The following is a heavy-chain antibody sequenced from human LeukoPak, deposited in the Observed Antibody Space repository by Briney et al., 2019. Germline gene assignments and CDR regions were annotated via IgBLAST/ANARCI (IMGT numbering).Heavy chain of an antibody. D-gene: IGHD6-13*01. J-gene: IGHJ3*02. CDR3: SRRSRAAAGGAFDI. CDR2: LRYSGST. Sequence: SETLSLTCTVSGDSISPYYWGGIRQPPGKGLECIGYLRYSGSTNYNPSLKSRVTISVDTSKNQFSLKLSSVTAADTAVYYCSRRSRAAAGGAFDIWGQGTRVTVSS. CDR1: GDSISPYY. V-gene: IGHV4-59*13.